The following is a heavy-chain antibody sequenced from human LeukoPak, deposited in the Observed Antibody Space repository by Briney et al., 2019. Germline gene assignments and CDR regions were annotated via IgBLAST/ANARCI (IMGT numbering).Heavy chain of an antibody. J-gene: IGHJ4*02. CDR1: GFTFSSYA. CDR3: AKVGSRRRFLEWLPYPGPFDY. CDR2: ISGSGGST. V-gene: IGHV3-23*01. Sequence: PGGSLRLSCAASGFTFSSYAMSWVRQAPRKGLEWVSAISGSGGSTYYADSVKGRFTISRDNSKNTLYLQMNSLRAEDTAVYYCAKVGSRRRFLEWLPYPGPFDYWGQGTLVTVSS. D-gene: IGHD3-3*01.